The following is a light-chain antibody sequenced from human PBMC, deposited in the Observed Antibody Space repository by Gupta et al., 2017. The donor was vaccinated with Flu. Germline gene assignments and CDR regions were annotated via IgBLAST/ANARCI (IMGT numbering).Light chain of an antibody. CDR2: SAS. J-gene: IGKJ2*01. CDR1: QGISSY. CDR3: QQVNSYPYT. V-gene: IGKV1-9*01. Sequence: PSFLSASVGDRVTITCRASQGISSYLAWYQQKPGKAPKLLIYSASTLQSGVPSRFSGSGSGTEYTLTIRSLQPEDFATYFCQQVNSYPYTFGHGTKLEIK.